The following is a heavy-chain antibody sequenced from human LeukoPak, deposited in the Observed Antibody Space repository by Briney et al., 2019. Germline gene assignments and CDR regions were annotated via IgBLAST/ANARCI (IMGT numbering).Heavy chain of an antibody. CDR1: RFTFSDYY. CDR3: ARLFWNGYYPISFDHYYGMDV. V-gene: IGHV3-11*04. Sequence: GGSLRLSCAASRFTFSDYYMSWIRQAPGKGLEWVSYISSSRSTIYYADSVKGRFTISRDNAKNSLSVQMTTLRAEDTAVYYCARLFWNGYYPISFDHYYGMDVWGQGTTVTVSS. CDR2: ISSSRSTI. D-gene: IGHD3-3*01. J-gene: IGHJ6*02.